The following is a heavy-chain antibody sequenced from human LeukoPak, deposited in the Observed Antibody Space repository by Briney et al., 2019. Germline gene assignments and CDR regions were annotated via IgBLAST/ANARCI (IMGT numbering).Heavy chain of an antibody. CDR2: INPNSGGT. D-gene: IGHD3-22*01. J-gene: IGHJ3*02. CDR1: GYTFTGYY. Sequence: ASVKVSCKASGYTFTGYYMHWVRQAPGQGLEWMGRINPNSGGTNYAQKFQGRVTMTRDTSISTADMELSRLRSDDTAVYYCARGGYYYDSSGPSGNAFDIWGQGTMVTVSS. V-gene: IGHV1-2*06. CDR3: ARGGYYYDSSGPSGNAFDI.